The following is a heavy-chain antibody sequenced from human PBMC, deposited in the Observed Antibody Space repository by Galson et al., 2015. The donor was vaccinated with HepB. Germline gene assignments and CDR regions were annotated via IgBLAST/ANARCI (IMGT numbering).Heavy chain of an antibody. CDR3: ARDHVADGIIFDS. D-gene: IGHD5-24*01. Sequence: SLRLSCAGSGFTFRSYWMNWVRQAPGKGLEWVANIKYDGNEEYYEDSVKSRFTISRDNARNSLYLQMHSLRAEDTAVYYCARDHVADGIIFDSWGQGILVTVSS. J-gene: IGHJ4*02. CDR1: GFTFRSYW. CDR2: IKYDGNEE. V-gene: IGHV3-7*03.